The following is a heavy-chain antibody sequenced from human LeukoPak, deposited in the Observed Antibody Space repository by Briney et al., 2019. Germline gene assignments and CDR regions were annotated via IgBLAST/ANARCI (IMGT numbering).Heavy chain of an antibody. CDR1: GYSISSGYY. CDR2: IYHSGST. J-gene: IGHJ4*02. V-gene: IGHV4-38-2*02. CDR3: ARHARPTDYTFDY. Sequence: PSETLSLTCTVSGYSISSGYYWGWIRPPPGKGLEWIGSIYHSGSTYYNPSLKSRVTISVDTSKNQFSLKLSSVTAADTAVYYCARHARPTDYTFDYWGQGTLVTVSS. D-gene: IGHD2-2*02.